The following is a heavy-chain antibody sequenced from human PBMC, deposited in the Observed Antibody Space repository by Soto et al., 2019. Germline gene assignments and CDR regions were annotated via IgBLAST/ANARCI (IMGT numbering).Heavy chain of an antibody. CDR1: GGSISSGDYY. J-gene: IGHJ6*02. V-gene: IGHV4-30-4*01. D-gene: IGHD3-3*01. CDR2: IYYSGST. Sequence: SETLSLTCTVSGGSISSGDYYWSWIRQPPGKGLEWIGYIYYSGSTYYNPSLKSRVTISVDTSKNQFSLKLSSVTAADTAVYYCARDFWSGSRGDYYYGMDVWGQGTTVTVSS. CDR3: ARDFWSGSRGDYYYGMDV.